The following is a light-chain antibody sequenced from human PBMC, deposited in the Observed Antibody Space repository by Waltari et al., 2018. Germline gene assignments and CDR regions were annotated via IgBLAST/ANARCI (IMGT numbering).Light chain of an antibody. CDR3: SAWDDSLNGVL. Sequence: QSVLSQPPSASGTPGQRVAISCSGSSSNVGTSTVNWYQQLPGTAPKLLIYRNNQRPSDVPGRFSGSKSGTSASLAISALQSEDDAEYFCSAWDDSLNGVLFGGGTKLTVL. CDR2: RNN. CDR1: SSNVGTST. J-gene: IGLJ2*01. V-gene: IGLV1-44*01.